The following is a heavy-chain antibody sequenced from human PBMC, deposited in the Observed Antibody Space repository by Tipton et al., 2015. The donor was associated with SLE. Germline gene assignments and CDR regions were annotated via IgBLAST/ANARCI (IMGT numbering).Heavy chain of an antibody. CDR2: IYHSGGT. J-gene: IGHJ2*01. V-gene: IGHV4-38-2*01. Sequence: TLSLTCAVSGYSISSGYYWGWIRQPPGKGLEWIGSIYHSGGTYYNPSLKSRVTISVDTSKNQFSLKLSSVTAADTAVYYCARGKGSSSGWPWYFDLWGRGTLVIVSS. CDR1: GYSISSGYY. D-gene: IGHD6-19*01. CDR3: ARGKGSSSGWPWYFDL.